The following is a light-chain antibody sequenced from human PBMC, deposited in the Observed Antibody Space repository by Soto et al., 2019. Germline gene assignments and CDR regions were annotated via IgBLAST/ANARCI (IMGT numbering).Light chain of an antibody. J-gene: IGKJ4*01. CDR3: QQSYTLSPLT. CDR2: AAS. V-gene: IGKV1-39*01. Sequence: DIQMTQSPPSLSASVGDRVIITCRTSQSISNYLNWYQHKPGKAPKVLISAASNLQSGVPSRFSGSGSGTVFTLTISSLQPEDFATYFCQQSYTLSPLTFGGGTKVDIK. CDR1: QSISNY.